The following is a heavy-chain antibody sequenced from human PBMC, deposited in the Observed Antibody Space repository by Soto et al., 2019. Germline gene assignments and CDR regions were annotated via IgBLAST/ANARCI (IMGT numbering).Heavy chain of an antibody. J-gene: IGHJ4*02. Sequence: GSLRLSCAASGFPFSDYYMSWIRQAPGKGLEWVSHITNSGSTKYYADSVKGRFTISRDNAKNSLFLQMNSLRAEDTAVYYCARTLAARFDYWGQGTPVTVSS. D-gene: IGHD6-6*01. CDR1: GFPFSDYY. V-gene: IGHV3-11*01. CDR3: ARTLAARFDY. CDR2: ITNSGSTK.